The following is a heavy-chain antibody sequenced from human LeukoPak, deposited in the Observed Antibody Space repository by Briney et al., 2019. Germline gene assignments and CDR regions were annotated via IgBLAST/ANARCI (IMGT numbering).Heavy chain of an antibody. CDR3: ARDMDQYSSGHYFDY. CDR2: IYSGGST. Sequence: GGSLRLSCAASGFTVSSNYMSWVRQAPGKGLEWVSVIYSGGSTYYADSVKGRFTISRDNSKNTLYLQMNSLRAEDTAVYYCARDMDQYSSGHYFDYWGQGTLVTVSS. V-gene: IGHV3-53*05. CDR1: GFTVSSNY. J-gene: IGHJ4*02. D-gene: IGHD6-19*01.